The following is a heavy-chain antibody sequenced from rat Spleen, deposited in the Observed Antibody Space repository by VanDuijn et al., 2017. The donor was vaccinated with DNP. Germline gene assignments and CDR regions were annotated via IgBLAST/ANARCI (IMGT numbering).Heavy chain of an antibody. CDR2: ILYDGSRT. D-gene: IGHD1-1*01. J-gene: IGHJ2*01. CDR3: SRVGYYSAVDY. Sequence: EVQLVESGGGLVQPGRSLNLSCAASGFTFSNYDMAWVRQAPKKGLEWVANILYDGSRTYYRDSVKGRFTVSRDNTKSTLYLQMNSLQAEDTAIYFCSRVGYYSAVDYWGQGVMVRVSS. CDR1: GFTFSNYD. V-gene: IGHV5-7*01.